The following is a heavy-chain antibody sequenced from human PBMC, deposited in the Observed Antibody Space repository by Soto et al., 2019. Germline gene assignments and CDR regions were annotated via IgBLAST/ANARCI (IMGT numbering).Heavy chain of an antibody. V-gene: IGHV3-13*01. CDR2: IGTAGDT. J-gene: IGHJ6*03. CDR3: ARDLAAGTGGPTYYMDV. D-gene: IGHD6-13*01. Sequence: GGSLRLSCAASGFTFSSYDMHWVRQATGKGLEWVSAIGTAGDTYYPGSVKGRFTISRENAKNSLYLQMNSLRAGDTAVYYCARDLAAGTGGPTYYMDVWGKGTTVTVSS. CDR1: GFTFSSYD.